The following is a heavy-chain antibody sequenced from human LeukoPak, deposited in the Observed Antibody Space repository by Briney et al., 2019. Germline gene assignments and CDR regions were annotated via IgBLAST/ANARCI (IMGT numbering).Heavy chain of an antibody. CDR1: GYTFTSYG. D-gene: IGHD1-7*01. Sequence: ASVKVSCKASGYTFTSYGISWVRQAPGQGLEWMGWISAYNGNTNYAQKLQGRVTMTTDTSTSTAYMELGSLRSDDTAVYYCARDRLYNWNYVGDYYYYYGMDVWGQGTTVTVSS. CDR2: ISAYNGNT. J-gene: IGHJ6*02. V-gene: IGHV1-18*01. CDR3: ARDRLYNWNYVGDYYYYYGMDV.